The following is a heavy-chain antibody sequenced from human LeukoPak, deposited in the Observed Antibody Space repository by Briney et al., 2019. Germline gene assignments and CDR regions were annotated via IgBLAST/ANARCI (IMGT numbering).Heavy chain of an antibody. CDR1: GGSISNGAYH. D-gene: IGHD6-13*01. CDR3: ASHGTSASDY. J-gene: IGHJ4*02. CDR2: IYDSGSA. Sequence: PSETLSLTCTVSGGSISNGAYHWSWIRQHPRKGLEWIGYIYDSGSAYYNPSLKSRLTISVDTSKNQFSLKLYSVTAADTAVYYCASHGTSASDYWGRGTLVTVSS. V-gene: IGHV4-31*03.